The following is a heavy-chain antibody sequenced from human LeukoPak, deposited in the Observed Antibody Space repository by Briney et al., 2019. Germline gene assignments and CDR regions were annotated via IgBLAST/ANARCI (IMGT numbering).Heavy chain of an antibody. V-gene: IGHV3-48*03. CDR1: GFTFSSYK. D-gene: IGHD3-22*01. Sequence: GGSLRLSCAASGFTFSSYKMNWVRQAPGKGLEWVSYISSSGSTIYYADSVKGRFTISRDNAKNSLYLQMNSLRAEDTAVYYCARDRYDSSGWVSYYYGMDVWGRGTTVTVSS. J-gene: IGHJ6*02. CDR3: ARDRYDSSGWVSYYYGMDV. CDR2: ISSSGSTI.